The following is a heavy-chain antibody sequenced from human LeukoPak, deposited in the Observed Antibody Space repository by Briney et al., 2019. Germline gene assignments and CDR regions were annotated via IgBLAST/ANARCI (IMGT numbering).Heavy chain of an antibody. CDR1: GGSISSSSYY. D-gene: IGHD3-3*01. J-gene: IGHJ5*02. CDR3: ARHRYDFWSGYYLAKGFWFDP. CDR2: IYYSGST. V-gene: IGHV4-39*01. Sequence: PSETLSLTCTVSGGSISSSSYYWGWIRQPPGKGLEWIGSIYYSGSTYYNPSLQSRVTISVDTPKNQFSLKLSSVTAADTAVYYCARHRYDFWSGYYLAKGFWFDPWGQGTLVTVSS.